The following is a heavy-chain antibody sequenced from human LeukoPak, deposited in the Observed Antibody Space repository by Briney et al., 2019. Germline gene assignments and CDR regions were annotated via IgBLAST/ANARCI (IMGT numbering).Heavy chain of an antibody. J-gene: IGHJ4*02. CDR3: ASVLYCGADCYSGRYFFDY. CDR1: GYTFTSYD. V-gene: IGHV1-46*01. D-gene: IGHD2-21*02. CDR2: INLSGDST. Sequence: SVKVSCEPSGYTFTSYDMHWGPQAPGQGIEWMGIINLSGDSTSYEQKFQGRVTMTRDVSTSTVYMELSRMRSEDTAVYYCASVLYCGADCYSGRYFFDYWGQGTLVTVSS.